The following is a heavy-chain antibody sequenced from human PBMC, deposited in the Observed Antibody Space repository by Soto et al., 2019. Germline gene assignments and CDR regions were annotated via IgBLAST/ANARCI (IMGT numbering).Heavy chain of an antibody. CDR2: IATGGDRI. Sequence: EEQLVESGGDLVQRGGSLRLSCTSSGFALDTYDMNWVRLAPGKDLEWISHIATGGDRIYYADSVKGRFTISRDNARNSLYLQMNSLRDDDTALYYCAGEHVLMFASYDAFNVWGQGTLVTVSS. V-gene: IGHV3-48*03. J-gene: IGHJ3*01. D-gene: IGHD2-21*01. CDR3: AGEHVLMFASYDAFNV. CDR1: GFALDTYD.